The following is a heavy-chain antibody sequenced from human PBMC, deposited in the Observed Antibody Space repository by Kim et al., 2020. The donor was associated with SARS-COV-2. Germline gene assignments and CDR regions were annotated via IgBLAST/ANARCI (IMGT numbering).Heavy chain of an antibody. D-gene: IGHD5-18*01. CDR3: ARESYSYGLPAVYGMDV. V-gene: IGHV3-7*03. CDR1: GFTFSSYW. CDR2: IKQDGSEK. J-gene: IGHJ6*02. Sequence: GGSLRLSCAASGFTFSSYWMSWVRQAPGKGLEWVANIKQDGSEKYYVDSVKGRFTISRDNDKNSLYLQMNSLRAEDTAVYYCARESYSYGLPAVYGMDVWGQGTTVTVSS.